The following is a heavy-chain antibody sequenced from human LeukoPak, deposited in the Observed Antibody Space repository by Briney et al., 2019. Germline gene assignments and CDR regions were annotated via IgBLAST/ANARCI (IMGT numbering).Heavy chain of an antibody. D-gene: IGHD6-6*01. Sequence: GGSLRLSCAASGFTFSSYAMSWVRQAPGKGLEWVAVIWYGGSNKYYADSVKGRFTISRDNSKNALYLQMNSLRAEDTAVYYCANPYSGSPYDAFDIWGQGTMVTVSS. CDR2: IWYGGSNK. V-gene: IGHV3-33*08. CDR1: GFTFSSYA. J-gene: IGHJ3*02. CDR3: ANPYSGSPYDAFDI.